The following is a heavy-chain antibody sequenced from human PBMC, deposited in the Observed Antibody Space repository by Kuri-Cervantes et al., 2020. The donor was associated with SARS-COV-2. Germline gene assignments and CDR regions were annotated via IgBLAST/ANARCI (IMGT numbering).Heavy chain of an antibody. CDR2: ISSNGGST. CDR3: VKGYCSSTSCYRGGY. D-gene: IGHD2-2*02. Sequence: GGFLRLSCSASGFTFSSYAMHWVRQAPGKGLEYVSAISSNGGSTYYADSVKGRFTISRDNSKNTLYLQMSSLRAEDTAVYYCVKGYCSSTSCYRGGYWGQGTLVTVSS. J-gene: IGHJ4*02. CDR1: GFTFSSYA. V-gene: IGHV3-64D*08.